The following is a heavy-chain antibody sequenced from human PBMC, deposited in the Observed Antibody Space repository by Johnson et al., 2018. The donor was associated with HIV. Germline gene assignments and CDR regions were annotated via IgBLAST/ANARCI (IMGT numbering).Heavy chain of an antibody. CDR3: ARGGAAAGPDAFDI. V-gene: IGHV3-11*04. CDR1: GFTFSDYY. D-gene: IGHD6-13*01. J-gene: IGHJ3*02. Sequence: QVQVLESGGGLVNPGGSLRLSCITSGFTFSDYYMSWVRHSPGRGLECVSYIGTSDSTTYYADSVKGRFSISRDNAKNSLYLQMYSLRAEDTAVYYCARGGAAAGPDAFDIWGQGTMVTVSS. CDR2: IGTSDSTT.